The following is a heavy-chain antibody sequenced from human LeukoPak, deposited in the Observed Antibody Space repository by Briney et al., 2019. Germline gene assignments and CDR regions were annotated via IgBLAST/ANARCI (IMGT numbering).Heavy chain of an antibody. CDR2: ISGSGGST. V-gene: IGHV3-23*01. CDR3: ANVQLKYCSSTSCYRGFDY. J-gene: IGHJ4*02. Sequence: GGSLRLSCAASGFTFSSYAMSWVRQAPGKGLEWVSAISGSGGSTYYADSVKGRFTISRDNSKNTLYLQMNSLRAEDTAVYYCANVQLKYCSSTSCYRGFDYWGQGTLVTVSS. CDR1: GFTFSSYA. D-gene: IGHD2-2*02.